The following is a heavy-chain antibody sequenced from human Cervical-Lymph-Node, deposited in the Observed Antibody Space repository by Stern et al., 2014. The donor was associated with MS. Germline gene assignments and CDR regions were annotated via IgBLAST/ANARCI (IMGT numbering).Heavy chain of an antibody. V-gene: IGHV5-51*01. CDR2: IYPSDSDA. J-gene: IGHJ4*02. CDR1: GYSFTANW. Sequence: EVQLVESGAEVKKPGESLKISCKGSGYSFTANWIAWGRQMPGKGLEWMGIIYPSDSDARYSPSFQGQVTISADKSISTAYLQWSSLKASDTAMYYCARDYGDYAFDYWGQGTLVTVSS. D-gene: IGHD4-17*01. CDR3: ARDYGDYAFDY.